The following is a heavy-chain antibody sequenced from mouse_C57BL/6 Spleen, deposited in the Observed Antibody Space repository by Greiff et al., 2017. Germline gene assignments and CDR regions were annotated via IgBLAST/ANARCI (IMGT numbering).Heavy chain of an antibody. CDR1: GYTFTSYW. Sequence: EVQLQQSGTVLARPGASVKMSCKTSGYTFTSYWMHWVKQRPGQGLEWIGAIYPGNSDTSYNQKFKGKAKLTAVTSASTAYMELSSLTNEDSAVYYCTRDRTGRGAMDYWGQGTSVTVSS. V-gene: IGHV1-5*01. CDR2: IYPGNSDT. CDR3: TRDRTGRGAMDY. D-gene: IGHD4-1*01. J-gene: IGHJ4*01.